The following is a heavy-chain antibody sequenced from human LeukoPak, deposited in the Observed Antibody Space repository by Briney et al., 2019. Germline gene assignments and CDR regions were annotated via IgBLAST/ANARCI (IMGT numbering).Heavy chain of an antibody. CDR1: GYSFASYW. CDR2: IYPGDSDT. V-gene: IGHV5-51*01. D-gene: IGHD3-3*01. Sequence: GESLKISCKGSGYSFASYWIAWVRQMPGKGLEWMGIIYPGDSDTTYSPSFQGQVTISADTSISTAHLQWSSLKASDTAMYYCARFGSGDYFDSWGQGTLATVSS. J-gene: IGHJ4*02. CDR3: ARFGSGDYFDS.